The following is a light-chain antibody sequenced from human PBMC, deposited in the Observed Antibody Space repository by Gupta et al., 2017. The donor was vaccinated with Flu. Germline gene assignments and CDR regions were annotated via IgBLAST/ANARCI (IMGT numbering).Light chain of an antibody. J-gene: IGLJ3*02. V-gene: IGLV1-47*01. Sequence: QSVLTQPPSASGTPGQRVTISCSGSSSNIGSNYVYCYQQLPGTAPKLLIYRNNPRPSGVPDRFSGSKSGTSASLAISGLRAEDEADYYCAAWDDSRSGWVFGGGTKLTVL. CDR2: RNN. CDR1: SSNIGSNY. CDR3: AAWDDSRSGWV.